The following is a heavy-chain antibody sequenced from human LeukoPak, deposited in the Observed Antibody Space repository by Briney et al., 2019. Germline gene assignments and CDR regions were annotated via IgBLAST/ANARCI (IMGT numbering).Heavy chain of an antibody. CDR1: GYTFTSYD. J-gene: IGHJ6*04. CDR3: ARDSRVSLDV. D-gene: IGHD6-13*01. CDR2: IDPNTGGT. V-gene: IGHV1-2*06. Sequence: ASVKVSCKASGYTFTSYDINWVRQAPGQGLEWMGRIDPNTGGTIYAQKFQGRVTMTRDTSVNTAYMDLSRLTSDDTAVYYCARDSRVSLDVWGKGTTVTVSS.